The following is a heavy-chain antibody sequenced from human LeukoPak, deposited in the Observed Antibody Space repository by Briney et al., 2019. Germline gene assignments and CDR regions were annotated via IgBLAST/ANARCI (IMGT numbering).Heavy chain of an antibody. CDR1: GFTFSDYY. J-gene: IGHJ4*02. D-gene: IGHD2-2*01. V-gene: IGHV3-23*01. CDR2: ISGSGGTT. Sequence: GSLRLSCAASGFTFSDYYMSWIRQAPGKGLEWVSAISGSGGTTVYSDSVKGQFTVSRDNSRNTLYLQMNSLRAEDTAVYYCAKAIVGSSYRYYDYWGQGSLVTVSS. CDR3: AKAIVGSSYRYYDY.